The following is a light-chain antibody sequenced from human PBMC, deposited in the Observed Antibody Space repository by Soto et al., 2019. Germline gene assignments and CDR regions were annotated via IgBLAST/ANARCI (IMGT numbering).Light chain of an antibody. Sequence: EIVLTQSPGTLSLSPGERATLSCRASQSVSSSYLAWYQQKPGQAPRLLIYGTSSRATGIPDRFSGSGSGTDFTLTISRLEPEDFAVSYCQQYGSSPYTFGQGTKVDIK. CDR2: GTS. CDR1: QSVSSSY. J-gene: IGKJ2*01. V-gene: IGKV3-20*01. CDR3: QQYGSSPYT.